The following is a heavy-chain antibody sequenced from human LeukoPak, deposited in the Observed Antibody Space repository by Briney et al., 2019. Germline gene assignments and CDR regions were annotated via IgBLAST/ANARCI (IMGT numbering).Heavy chain of an antibody. CDR3: ARGMEVTTPYCSSTSCQARGAFDI. D-gene: IGHD2-2*01. J-gene: IGHJ3*02. V-gene: IGHV3-48*04. CDR2: ISSSGSTI. CDR1: GFTFSSYA. Sequence: GGSLRLSCAASGFTFSSYAMSWVRQAPGKGLEWVSYISSSGSTIYYADSVKGRFTISRDNAKNSLYLQMNSLRAEDTAVYYCARGMEVTTPYCSSTSCQARGAFDIWGQGTMVTVSS.